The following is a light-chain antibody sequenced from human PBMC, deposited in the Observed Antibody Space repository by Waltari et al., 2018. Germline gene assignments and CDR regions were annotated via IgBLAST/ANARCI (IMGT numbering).Light chain of an antibody. CDR2: EAS. Sequence: EIVLTQSPATLSLSPGGTVTLSCRASQSVSRSLGWFLQKPGQAPKLLIYEASNRAPGLPGRFSGSGFGRDFTLTISSLEPEDFGVYYCQQRSVWPVTFGGGTKLEI. V-gene: IGKV3-11*02. J-gene: IGKJ4*01. CDR3: QQRSVWPVT. CDR1: QSVSRS.